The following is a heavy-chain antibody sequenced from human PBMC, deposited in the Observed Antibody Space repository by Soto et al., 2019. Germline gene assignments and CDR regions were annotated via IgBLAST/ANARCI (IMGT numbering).Heavy chain of an antibody. CDR3: ARDARIGTDWYFDL. CDR2: ISYDGTDK. V-gene: IGHV3-30-3*01. J-gene: IGHJ2*01. Sequence: QVQLVESGGGVVHPGTSLRLSCAASGFTFSNYAMHWVHQAPGKGLDWVAAISYDGTDKHYADSVKGRFTISRDNSRNTLYLQMNSLRVEDTALYYCARDARIGTDWYFDLWGRGTLVTVSS. CDR1: GFTFSNYA. D-gene: IGHD1-26*01.